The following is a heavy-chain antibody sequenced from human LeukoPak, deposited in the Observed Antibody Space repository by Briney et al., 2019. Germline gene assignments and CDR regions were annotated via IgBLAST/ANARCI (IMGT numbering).Heavy chain of an antibody. D-gene: IGHD4/OR15-4a*01. CDR2: IYYSGST. CDR3: ARRAGAYSHPYDY. Sequence: PSETLSLTCTVSGGSISSYYWSWIRQPPGKGLEWIGYIYYSGSTNYNPSLKSRVTISVDASKNQFSLRLSSVTAADTAVYYCARRAGAYSHPYDYWGQGTLVTVSS. J-gene: IGHJ4*02. V-gene: IGHV4-59*01. CDR1: GGSISSYY.